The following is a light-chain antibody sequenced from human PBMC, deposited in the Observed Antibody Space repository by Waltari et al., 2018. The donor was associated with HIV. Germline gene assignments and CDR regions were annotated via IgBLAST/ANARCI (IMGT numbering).Light chain of an antibody. CDR3: TSYAGRNTFV. J-gene: IGLJ2*01. CDR2: EVF. Sequence: QSALTQPPSASGSPGQSVTISCTGKTSEVGAYNYVSWDQQHPGKPPKLMIYEVFKRPSGVPDRFSGSKSGNTASLTVSGLQAEDEADYYCTSYAGRNTFVFGGGTKLTVL. CDR1: TSEVGAYNY. V-gene: IGLV2-8*01.